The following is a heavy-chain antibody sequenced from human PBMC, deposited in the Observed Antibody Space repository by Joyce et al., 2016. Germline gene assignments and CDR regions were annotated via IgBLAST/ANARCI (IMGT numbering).Heavy chain of an antibody. CDR3: ATSLPSRVGGFQFFGMDV. Sequence: HLQESGPGLVQPSETLSLTCTISGDSFSGTSYYWSWIRQSPGEGLEWIGFILNGEPTPYNPATGCRLSFSCGAAKKQFSLWLTSVTSADTAVYYCATSLPSRVGGFQFFGMDVWGQGTTVIVS. CDR2: ILNGEPT. D-gene: IGHD3-10*01. V-gene: IGHV4-61*01. CDR1: GDSFSGTSYY. J-gene: IGHJ6*02.